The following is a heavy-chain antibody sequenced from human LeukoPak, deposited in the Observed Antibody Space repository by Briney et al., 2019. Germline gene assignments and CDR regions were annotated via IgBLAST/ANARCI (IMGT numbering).Heavy chain of an antibody. V-gene: IGHV4-59*01. D-gene: IGHD1-26*01. Sequence: SETLSLTCTVSGGSISSYYWSWIRQPPGKGLEWIGYIYYSGSTNYNPSLKSRVTISVDTSKNQFSLKLSSVTAADTAVYYCARHTMGDDAFDIWGQGTMVTVSS. J-gene: IGHJ3*02. CDR1: GGSISSYY. CDR2: IYYSGST. CDR3: ARHTMGDDAFDI.